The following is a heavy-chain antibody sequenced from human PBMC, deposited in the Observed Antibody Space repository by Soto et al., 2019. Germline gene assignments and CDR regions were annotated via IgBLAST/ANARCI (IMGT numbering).Heavy chain of an antibody. CDR1: GGSISSYY. Sequence: PSETLSLTCTVSGGSISSYYWSWIRQPPGKGLEWIGCIYYSGSTNYNPSLKSRVTISVDTSKNQFSLKLSSVTAADTAVYYCARREISLYYGMDVWGQGTTVTVSS. D-gene: IGHD3-3*02. J-gene: IGHJ6*02. V-gene: IGHV4-59*08. CDR3: ARREISLYYGMDV. CDR2: IYYSGST.